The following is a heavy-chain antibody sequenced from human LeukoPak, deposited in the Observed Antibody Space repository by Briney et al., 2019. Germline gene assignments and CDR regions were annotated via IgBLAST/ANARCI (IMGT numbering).Heavy chain of an antibody. J-gene: IGHJ4*02. CDR1: GYTFTSYY. D-gene: IGHD3-22*01. CDR3: ARGVYEYYYDSSGYSAFDY. CDR2: INPSSSST. Sequence: ASVKVSCKASGYTFTSYYMHWVRQAPGQGLEWMGIINPSSSSTSHAQRFQGRVTMTRDMSTSTVYMELSSLRSEDTAVYYCARGVYEYYYDSSGYSAFDYWGQGTLVTVSS. V-gene: IGHV1-46*01.